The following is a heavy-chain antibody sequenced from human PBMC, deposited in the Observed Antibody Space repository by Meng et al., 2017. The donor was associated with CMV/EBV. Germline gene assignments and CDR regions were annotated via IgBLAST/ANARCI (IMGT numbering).Heavy chain of an antibody. CDR2: ITSGDSGT. CDR1: GFTFSSYG. CDR3: ARRDNTNWYSLDY. Sequence: GFTFSSYGMSWNRRAPGKGLEWVSSITSGDSGTYYADSVKGRFTISRDNSENTLYLQMSSLRADDTAVYFCARRDNTNWYSLDYWGQGTLVTVSS. V-gene: IGHV3-23*01. J-gene: IGHJ4*02. D-gene: IGHD7-27*01.